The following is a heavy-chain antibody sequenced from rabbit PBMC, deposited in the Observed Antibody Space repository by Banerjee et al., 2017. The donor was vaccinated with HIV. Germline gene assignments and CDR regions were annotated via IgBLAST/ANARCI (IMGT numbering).Heavy chain of an antibody. V-gene: IGHV1S40*01. CDR1: GLDFSSSYW. D-gene: IGHD7-1*01. CDR3: ARSYAGYTDTSLHL. J-gene: IGHJ6*01. CDR2: IGSGSGNT. Sequence: QSLEESGGDLVKPGASLTLTCTASGLDFSSSYWICWVRQAPGEGLEWIACIGSGSGNTGYATWAKGRFTISKTSSTTVTLQMTTLTAADTATYFCARSYAGYTDTSLHLWGQGTLVTV.